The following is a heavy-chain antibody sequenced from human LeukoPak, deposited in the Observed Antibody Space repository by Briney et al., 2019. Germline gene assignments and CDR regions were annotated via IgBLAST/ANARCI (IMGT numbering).Heavy chain of an antibody. Sequence: GESLKISCKTSGYSFSNFWIGWVRQMPGKGLECMGIVYPDDSETRYSPSLQGQVTISADKSISTAYLQWSTLKASDAGIYYCARVGCSTPNCYLTMDVWGKGTTVTFSS. CDR1: GYSFSNFW. CDR2: VYPDDSET. J-gene: IGHJ6*04. CDR3: ARVGCSTPNCYLTMDV. V-gene: IGHV5-51*01. D-gene: IGHD2-2*01.